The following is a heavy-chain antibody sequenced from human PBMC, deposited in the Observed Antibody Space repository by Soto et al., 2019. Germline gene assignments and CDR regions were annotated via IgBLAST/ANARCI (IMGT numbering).Heavy chain of an antibody. D-gene: IGHD4-4*01. CDR1: GFTFKAYA. V-gene: IGHV3-23*01. Sequence: GESLKISCLASGFTFKAYAMGWVRQAPGKGLEWVSSISATDGKTYYADSVRGRFMISRDNSRNSLFLQMNGLRPDDSALYYCVKDEGTSSTVFDYWGQGTPVTVSS. CDR3: VKDEGTSSTVFDY. J-gene: IGHJ4*02. CDR2: ISATDGKT.